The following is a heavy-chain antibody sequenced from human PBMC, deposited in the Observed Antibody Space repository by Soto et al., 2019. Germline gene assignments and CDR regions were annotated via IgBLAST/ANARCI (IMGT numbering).Heavy chain of an antibody. D-gene: IGHD6-13*01. CDR3: ARGGPIGAAATGAFDY. J-gene: IGHJ4*02. Sequence: SETLSLTCAVYGGSFSGYYWSWIRQPPGKGLEWIGEINHSGSTNYNPSLKSRVTISVDTSKNQFSLKLSSVTAADTAVYYCARGGPIGAAATGAFDYWGQGTLVTVSS. V-gene: IGHV4-34*01. CDR1: GGSFSGYY. CDR2: INHSGST.